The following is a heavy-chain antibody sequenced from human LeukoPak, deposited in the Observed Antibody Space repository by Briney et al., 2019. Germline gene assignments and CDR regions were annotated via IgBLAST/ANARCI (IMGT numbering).Heavy chain of an antibody. CDR1: GYTFTSYG. Sequence: ASVKVSCKASGYTFTSYGISWVRQAPGQGLEWMGWVSAYNGNTNYAQKFQGRVTMTRDMSTSTVYMELSSLRSEDTAVYYCARNLAAAGYYYYYYYMDVWGKGTTVTVSS. CDR2: VSAYNGNT. J-gene: IGHJ6*03. D-gene: IGHD6-13*01. V-gene: IGHV1-18*01. CDR3: ARNLAAAGYYYYYYYMDV.